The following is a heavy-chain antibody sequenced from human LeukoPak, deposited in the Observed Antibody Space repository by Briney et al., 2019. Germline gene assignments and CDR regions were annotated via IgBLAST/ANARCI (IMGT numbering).Heavy chain of an antibody. CDR1: GFTFDDYA. D-gene: IGHD3-22*01. J-gene: IGHJ4*02. CDR3: AKDRSYYYDSSGYYRENYFDY. V-gene: IGHV3-43*02. CDR2: ISGGGGSA. Sequence: GGSLRLSCAASGFTFDDYAMHWVRQAPGKGLEWVSLISGGGGSAYYADSVKGRFTISRDNSKNSLYLQMNSLRTEDTALYYCAKDRSYYYDSSGYYRENYFDYWGQGTLVTVSS.